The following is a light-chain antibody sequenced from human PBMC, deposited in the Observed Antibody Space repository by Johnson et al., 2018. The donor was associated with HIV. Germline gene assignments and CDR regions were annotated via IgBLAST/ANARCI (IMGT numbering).Light chain of an antibody. Sequence: QSVLTKPPSVSAAPGQKVTISCSGSSSNIGNNYVSWYQQIPGTAPKLLIYENNKRPSGIPARFSGSKSGTSATLGITGLQTGDEADYYCGTWDSSLSAGVFGTGTKVTVL. CDR2: ENN. V-gene: IGLV1-51*02. CDR3: GTWDSSLSAGV. CDR1: SSNIGNNY. J-gene: IGLJ1*01.